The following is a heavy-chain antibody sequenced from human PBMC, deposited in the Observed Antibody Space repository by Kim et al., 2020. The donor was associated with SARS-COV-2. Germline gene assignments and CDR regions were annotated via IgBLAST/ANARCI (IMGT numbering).Heavy chain of an antibody. CDR1: GFTFSNFA. V-gene: IGHV3-30*03. D-gene: IGHD3-3*01. Sequence: GGSLRLSCAASGFTFSNFAMHWVRQAPGKGLQWVAIISNDGGNKYYGDSVKDRFTISSDNSKKTVYLQMNSLRAEDTAIYYCVWGGYSLYDGQYYGMDV. CDR2: ISNDGGNK. J-gene: IGHJ6*01. CDR3: VWGGYSLYDGQYYGMDV.